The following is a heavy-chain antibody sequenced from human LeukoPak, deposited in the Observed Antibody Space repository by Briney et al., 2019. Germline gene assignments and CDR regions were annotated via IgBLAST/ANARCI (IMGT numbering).Heavy chain of an antibody. CDR2: ISWNSGTI. CDR3: AKEFSSSNYYGMDV. Sequence: GGSLRLSCAASGFTFDEYAMHWVRQAPGKGLEWVSGISWNSGTIGYADSVKGRFAISRDNAKNSLYLQMNSLRAEDTALYYCAKEFSSSNYYGMDVWGQGTTVTVSS. J-gene: IGHJ6*02. D-gene: IGHD6-13*01. CDR1: GFTFDEYA. V-gene: IGHV3-9*01.